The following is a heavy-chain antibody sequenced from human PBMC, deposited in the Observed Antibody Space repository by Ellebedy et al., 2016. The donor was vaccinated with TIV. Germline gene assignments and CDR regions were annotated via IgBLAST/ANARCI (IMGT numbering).Heavy chain of an antibody. V-gene: IGHV3-11*01. J-gene: IGHJ4*02. CDR2: ISSTGNTI. Sequence: GESLKISCAAAGFTFSDYYMSWIRQPQGKGLEWISYISSTGNTIFYADSVQGRFTVFRDNAKNSLYLQMNSLVAEDTAVYYCARGLPGWRFDSWGQGTLVTVSS. CDR1: GFTFSDYY. D-gene: IGHD6-19*01. CDR3: ARGLPGWRFDS.